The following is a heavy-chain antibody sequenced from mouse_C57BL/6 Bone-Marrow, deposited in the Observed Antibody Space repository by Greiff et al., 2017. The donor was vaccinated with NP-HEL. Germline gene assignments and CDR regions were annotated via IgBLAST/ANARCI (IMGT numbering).Heavy chain of an antibody. CDR3: ARGRIYYYYGSTSYWYFDV. CDR2: IDPSDSYT. J-gene: IGHJ1*03. Sequence: QVQLQQPGAELVMPGASVKLSCKASGYTFTSYWMHWVKQRPGQGLEWIGEIDPSDSYTNYNQKFKGKSTLTVDKSSSTAYMQLSSLTSEDSAVYDCARGRIYYYYGSTSYWYFDVWGTGTTVTVSS. V-gene: IGHV1-69*01. D-gene: IGHD1-1*01. CDR1: GYTFTSYW.